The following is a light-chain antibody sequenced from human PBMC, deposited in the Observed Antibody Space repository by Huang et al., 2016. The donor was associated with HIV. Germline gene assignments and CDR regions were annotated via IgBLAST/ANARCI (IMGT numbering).Light chain of an antibody. J-gene: IGKJ5*01. CDR1: QSLLHSNGYHY. V-gene: IGKV2-28*01. CDR3: MQTLQTPRT. Sequence: EIVMTQSPLSLPVTPGEPASISCRSSQSLLHSNGYHYLDWYLQKPGQSPRLVLYLSSFRASGVPDRFSGSASVTDFTLKISRVEAEDVGVYYCMQTLQTPRTFGQGTRLEIK. CDR2: LSS.